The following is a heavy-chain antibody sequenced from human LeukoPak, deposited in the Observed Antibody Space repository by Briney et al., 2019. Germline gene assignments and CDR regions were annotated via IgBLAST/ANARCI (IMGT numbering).Heavy chain of an antibody. Sequence: GGALILYCEASGFTFSSYGMNSVRPLPGKGLEWVSSITGSGSDTYFVESVKGRFPISRGNSKNTLYLQLNSLRAGDTAVYYCAKGAEGYCGGTICYRFDYWGRGTLVTVSS. CDR1: GFTFSSYG. J-gene: IGHJ4*02. CDR2: ITGSGSDT. D-gene: IGHD2-15*01. V-gene: IGHV3-23*01. CDR3: AKGAEGYCGGTICYRFDY.